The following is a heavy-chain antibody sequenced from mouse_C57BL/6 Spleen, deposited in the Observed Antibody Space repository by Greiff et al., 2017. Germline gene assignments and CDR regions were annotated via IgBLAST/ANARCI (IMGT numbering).Heavy chain of an antibody. CDR2: IHPNSGST. J-gene: IGHJ2*01. CDR3: ARRAQTAQASFDY. Sequence: QVQLQQSGPELVKPGASVKLSCKASGYTFTSYWMHWVKQRPGQGLEWIGMIHPNSGSTNYNEKFKSKATLTVDKSSSTAYMQLSSLTSEDSAVYFCARRAQTAQASFDYWGQGTTLTVSS. D-gene: IGHD3-2*02. CDR1: GYTFTSYW. V-gene: IGHV1-64*01.